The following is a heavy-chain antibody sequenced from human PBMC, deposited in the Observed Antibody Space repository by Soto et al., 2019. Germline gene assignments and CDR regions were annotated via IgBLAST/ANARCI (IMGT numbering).Heavy chain of an antibody. Sequence: SETLSLTCTVSGASISSGDLSWIRQYPGKGLEWIGYIYYDGSTYYNPSLKSRVTISVDTSKNQFSLKLSSVTAADTAVYYCARWWSGSRQGFDPWGQGTLVTVSS. J-gene: IGHJ5*02. V-gene: IGHV4-31*03. CDR3: ARWWSGSRQGFDP. CDR1: GASISSGD. CDR2: IYYDGST. D-gene: IGHD3-3*01.